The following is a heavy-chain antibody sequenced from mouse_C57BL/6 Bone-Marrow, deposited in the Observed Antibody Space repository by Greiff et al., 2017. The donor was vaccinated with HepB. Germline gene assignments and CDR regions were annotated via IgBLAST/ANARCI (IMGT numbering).Heavy chain of an antibody. CDR2: IRNKANGYTT. Sequence: EVQGVESGGGLVQPGGSLSLSCAASGFTFTDYYMSWDRQPPGKALEWLGFIRNKANGYTTEYSASVKGRFTISRDNSQSILYLQMNALRAEDSATYYCARSRYSNYLYFDYWGQGTTLTVSS. V-gene: IGHV7-3*01. CDR3: ARSRYSNYLYFDY. D-gene: IGHD2-5*01. CDR1: GFTFTDYY. J-gene: IGHJ2*01.